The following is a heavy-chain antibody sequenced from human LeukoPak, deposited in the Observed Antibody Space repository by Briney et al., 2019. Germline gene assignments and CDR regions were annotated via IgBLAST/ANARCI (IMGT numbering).Heavy chain of an antibody. Sequence: GGSLRLSCAAAGFTFSSYAMSWVRQAPGKGLEWVSRIIATGGSTYYADSVKGRFALSRDNSKNTLYLQLNSLRVEDTAVYYCAKGKTSGWDQDAFDIWGQGTMVTVSS. J-gene: IGHJ3*02. CDR2: IIATGGST. CDR1: GFTFSSYA. CDR3: AKGKTSGWDQDAFDI. V-gene: IGHV3-23*01. D-gene: IGHD6-19*01.